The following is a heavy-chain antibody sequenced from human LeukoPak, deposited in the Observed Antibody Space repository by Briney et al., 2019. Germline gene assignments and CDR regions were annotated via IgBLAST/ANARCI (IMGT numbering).Heavy chain of an antibody. J-gene: IGHJ3*02. V-gene: IGHV3-23*01. Sequence: GGSLRLSCAASGFTFSSYAMSWVRQAPGKGLEWVSAISGSGGSTYYADSVKGRFTISRDNSKNTLYLQMNSLRAEDTAVYYCAKDLGISSWYFSYAFDIWGQGTMVTVSP. D-gene: IGHD6-13*01. CDR1: GFTFSSYA. CDR2: ISGSGGST. CDR3: AKDLGISSWYFSYAFDI.